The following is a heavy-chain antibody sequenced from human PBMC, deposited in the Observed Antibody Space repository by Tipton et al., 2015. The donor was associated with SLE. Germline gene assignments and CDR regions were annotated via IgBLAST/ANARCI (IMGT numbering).Heavy chain of an antibody. CDR1: GGSISSHY. CDR2: IYYSGST. V-gene: IGHV4-59*11. Sequence: TLSLTCTVSGGSISSHYWSWIRQPPGKRLEWIGYIYYSGSTNFHPSLKSRVTISMDTSKNQFSLKLGSVTAADTAVYYCARDRAGQWLIPGLDYWGQGTLVTVSS. J-gene: IGHJ4*02. CDR3: ARDRAGQWLIPGLDY. D-gene: IGHD6-19*01.